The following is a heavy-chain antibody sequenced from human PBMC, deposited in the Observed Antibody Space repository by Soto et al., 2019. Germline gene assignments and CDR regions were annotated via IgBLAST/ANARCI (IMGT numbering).Heavy chain of an antibody. J-gene: IGHJ5*02. CDR2: ISAYNGNT. CDR1: GYTFTRYG. D-gene: IGHD3-10*01. V-gene: IGHV1-18*01. CDR3: ARDYYGSGRLNAHNWFDP. Sequence: ASVKVSCKASGYTFTRYGISWVRQAPGQGLEWMGWISAYNGNTNYAQKLQGRVTMTTDTSTSTAYMELRSLRFDDTAVYYCARDYYGSGRLNAHNWFDPWGQGTLVTVSS.